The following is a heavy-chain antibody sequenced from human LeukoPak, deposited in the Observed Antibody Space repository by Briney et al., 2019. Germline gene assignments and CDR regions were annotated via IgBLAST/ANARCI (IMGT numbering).Heavy chain of an antibody. J-gene: IGHJ5*02. V-gene: IGHV4-59*08. D-gene: IGHD3-22*01. CDR1: GGSISSYY. Sequence: SETLSLTCTVSGGSISSYYWSWIRQPPGKGLEWVGSIYYSGSTNYNPALKSQVTISVDTPKTQSSLKVSSVPAADTAGYYCARHVAYYYDSSCYGTNWFYRWRQGPLVTVSS. CDR3: ARHVAYYYDSSCYGTNWFYR. CDR2: IYYSGST.